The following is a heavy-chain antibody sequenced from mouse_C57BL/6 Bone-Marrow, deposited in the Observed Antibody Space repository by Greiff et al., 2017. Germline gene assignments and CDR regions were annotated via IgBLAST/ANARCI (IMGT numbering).Heavy chain of an antibody. Sequence: EVQLQQSGAELVRPGASVKLSCTASGFNIKDDYMHWVKQRPEQGLEWIGWIDPENGDTEYASKFQGKATITADTSSNTAYLQLSSLTSEDTAVYYCTTGITTVVAKAGDYWGQGTSVTVSS. V-gene: IGHV14-4*01. D-gene: IGHD1-1*01. CDR3: TTGITTVVAKAGDY. J-gene: IGHJ4*01. CDR1: GFNIKDDY. CDR2: IDPENGDT.